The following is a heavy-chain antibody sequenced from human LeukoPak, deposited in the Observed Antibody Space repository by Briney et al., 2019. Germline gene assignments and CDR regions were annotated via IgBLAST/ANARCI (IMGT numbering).Heavy chain of an antibody. J-gene: IGHJ3*02. CDR3: ARGLVGATPDDAFDI. Sequence: GGSLRLFCAASGFTLDDYGMSGVRQAPGKGLEWVSGINWNGCSTGYADSVKGRFTIFRDNAKNSLYLQMNSLRAEETALYNCARGLVGATPDDAFDIWGQGTMVTVSS. D-gene: IGHD1-26*01. CDR2: INWNGCST. CDR1: GFTLDDYG. V-gene: IGHV3-20*01.